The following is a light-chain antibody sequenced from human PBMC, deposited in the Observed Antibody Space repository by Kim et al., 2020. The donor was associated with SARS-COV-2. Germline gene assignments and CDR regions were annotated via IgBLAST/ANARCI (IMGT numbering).Light chain of an antibody. CDR1: QSVRTN. Sequence: VLTQSPATLSVSPGESATLSCRASQSVRTNLAWYQQKPGQAPRLLLYSASTRATDIPPRFSGSGSGTDFTLTISSLQSEDFAVYYCQQYDLWPPVTFGGGTKVDIK. J-gene: IGKJ4*01. CDR2: SAS. V-gene: IGKV3-15*01. CDR3: QQYDLWPPVT.